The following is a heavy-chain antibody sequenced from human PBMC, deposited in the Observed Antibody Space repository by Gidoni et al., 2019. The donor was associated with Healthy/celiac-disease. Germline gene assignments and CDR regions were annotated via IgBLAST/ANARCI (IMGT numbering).Heavy chain of an antibody. D-gene: IGHD3-10*01. CDR2: INHSGST. CDR1: GGSFSGYY. V-gene: IGHV4-34*01. CDR3: ARGGGIDYGSGIGFDY. Sequence: QVQLQQRGAGLLKPSETLSLTCAVYGGSFSGYYWSWIRQPPGKGLEWIGEINHSGSTNYNPSLKSRVTISVDTSKNQFSLKLSSVTAADTAVYYCARGGGIDYGSGIGFDYWGQGTLVTVSS. J-gene: IGHJ4*02.